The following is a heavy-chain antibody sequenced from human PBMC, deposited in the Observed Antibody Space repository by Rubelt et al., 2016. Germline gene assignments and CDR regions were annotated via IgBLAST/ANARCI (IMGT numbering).Heavy chain of an antibody. CDR1: GFTFSSYS. CDR2: ISSSSGYI. CDR3: ARSPLGAASFGVVIGFDY. V-gene: IGHV3-21*01. Sequence: EVQLVESGGGLVKPGGSLRLSCAASGFTFSSYSMNWVRQAPGKGLEWVSSISSSSGYIYYSDSVKGRFTISRDHAKNSLYLQMNSLRAEDTAVYYCARSPLGAASFGVVIGFDYWGQGTLVTVSS. J-gene: IGHJ4*02. D-gene: IGHD3-3*01.